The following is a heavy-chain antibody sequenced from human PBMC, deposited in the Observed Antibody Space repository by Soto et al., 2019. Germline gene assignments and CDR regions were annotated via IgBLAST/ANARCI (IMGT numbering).Heavy chain of an antibody. V-gene: IGHV1-69*01. CDR2: LIPIFGTA. J-gene: IGHJ2*01. CDR1: GGTFSSYA. D-gene: IGHD2-15*01. Sequence: QVQLVQSGAEVKKPGSSVKVSCKASGGTFSSYAISWVRQAPGQGLEWMGGLIPIFGTANYAQKFKGRVTITADESTSTAYMELSSLRSEDTAVYYCARDLEVVAATLDNWYFDLWGRGTLVTVSS. CDR3: ARDLEVVAATLDNWYFDL.